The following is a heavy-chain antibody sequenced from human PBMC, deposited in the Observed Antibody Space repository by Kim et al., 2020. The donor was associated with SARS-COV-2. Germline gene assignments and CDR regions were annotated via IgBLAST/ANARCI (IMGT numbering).Heavy chain of an antibody. D-gene: IGHD3-3*01. CDR1: GGSVSSGSYY. CDR3: ARASYYDFWCTDY. V-gene: IGHV4-61*01. Sequence: SETLSLTCTVSGGSVSSGSYYWSWIRQPPGKGLEWIGYIYYSGSTNYNPSLKSRVTISVDTSKNQFSLKLSSVTAADTAVYYCARASYYDFWCTDYWGQGTLVTVSS. CDR2: IYYSGST. J-gene: IGHJ4*02.